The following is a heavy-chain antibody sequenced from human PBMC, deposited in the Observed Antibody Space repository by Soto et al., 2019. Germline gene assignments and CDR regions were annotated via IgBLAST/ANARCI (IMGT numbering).Heavy chain of an antibody. V-gene: IGHV1-18*01. CDR1: DYTFNSYG. Sequence: QVQLVQSGDELKKPGASVKVSCKASDYTFNSYGISWVRKAPGQGLEWMGWLSGDNGDIKYAQKFQGRVTMSTDISTRTVYMELRSLSSDDTAVYFCAGSRGFGFDFWGQGTLVTVSS. CDR3: AGSRGFGFDF. D-gene: IGHD2-15*01. CDR2: LSGDNGDI. J-gene: IGHJ4*02.